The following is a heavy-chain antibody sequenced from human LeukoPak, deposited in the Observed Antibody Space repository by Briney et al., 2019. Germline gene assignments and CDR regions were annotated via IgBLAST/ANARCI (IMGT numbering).Heavy chain of an antibody. D-gene: IGHD3-9*01. CDR1: GYTFTSYD. Sequence: GASVKVSCKASGYTFTSYDINWVRQATGQGLEWMGWMNPNSGNTGYAQKFQGRVTMTRNTSISTAYMELSSLRSEDTAAYYCAGSITISGSMDVWGQGTTVTVSS. CDR3: AGSITISGSMDV. J-gene: IGHJ6*02. CDR2: MNPNSGNT. V-gene: IGHV1-8*01.